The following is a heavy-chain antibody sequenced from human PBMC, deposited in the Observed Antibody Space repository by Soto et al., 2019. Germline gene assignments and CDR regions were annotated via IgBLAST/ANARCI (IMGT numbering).Heavy chain of an antibody. CDR3: AYLTQITIFGVVITAPGYHGMDV. Sequence: SETLSLTCTVSGGSISSGDYYWSWIRQPPGKGLEWIGYIYYSGSTYYNPSLKSRVTISVDTSKNRFSLKLSSVTAADTAVYYCAYLTQITIFGVVITAPGYHGMDVWGQGTTVTVSS. J-gene: IGHJ6*02. D-gene: IGHD3-3*01. CDR2: IYYSGST. V-gene: IGHV4-30-4*01. CDR1: GGSISSGDYY.